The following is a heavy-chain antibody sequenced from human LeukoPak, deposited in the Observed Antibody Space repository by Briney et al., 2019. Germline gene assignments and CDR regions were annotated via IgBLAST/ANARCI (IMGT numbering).Heavy chain of an antibody. D-gene: IGHD6-19*01. CDR3: ARSGIAVAGTKTFDY. V-gene: IGHV1-69*04. J-gene: IGHJ4*02. CDR1: GGTFSSYA. CDR2: IIPIPGIA. Sequence: SVKVSCKASGGTFSSYAISWVRQAPGQGLEWMGRIIPIPGIANYAQKFQGRVTMTRDTSISTAYMELSRLRSDDTAVYYCARSGIAVAGTKTFDYWGQGTLVTVSS.